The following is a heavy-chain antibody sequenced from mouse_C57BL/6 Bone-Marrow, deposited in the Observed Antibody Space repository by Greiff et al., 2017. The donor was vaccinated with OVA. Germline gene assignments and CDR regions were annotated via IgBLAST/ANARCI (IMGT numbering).Heavy chain of an antibody. J-gene: IGHJ3*01. D-gene: IGHD2-10*02. CDR1: EYAFPSHD. V-gene: IGHV5-2*01. CDR3: ATPSPSRGCAY. Sequence: EVQLVESGGGLVQPGESLKLSCESNEYAFPSHDMSWVRKTPEKRLELVAAINSDGGSTYYPDTMERRFTISRDTTNKTLYLQQSSLRSEDTAEYYCATPSPSRGCAYWGQGTLVTVSA. CDR2: INSDGGST.